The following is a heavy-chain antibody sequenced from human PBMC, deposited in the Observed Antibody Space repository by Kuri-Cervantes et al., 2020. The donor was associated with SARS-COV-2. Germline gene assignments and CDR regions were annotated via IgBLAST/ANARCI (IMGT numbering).Heavy chain of an antibody. CDR1: GGSVSSRCCY. V-gene: IGHV4-39*02. J-gene: IGHJ4*02. CDR3: VRDHDYGSRNKFDF. Sequence: SETLSLTCSVSGGSVSSRCCYWGWLRQPPGKGLEWLGSIYYSGSTYYNASLKSRVTLSVDTSKNQFSLSLQSVTAADTAVYYCVRDHDYGSRNKFDFWGPGALVTVSS. D-gene: IGHD6-13*01. CDR2: IYYSGST.